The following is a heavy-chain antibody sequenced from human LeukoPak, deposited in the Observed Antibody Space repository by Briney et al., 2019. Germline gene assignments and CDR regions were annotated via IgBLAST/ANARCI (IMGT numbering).Heavy chain of an antibody. V-gene: IGHV4-31*03. J-gene: IGHJ4*02. D-gene: IGHD1-14*01. CDR3: ARGKPIAGYFDY. CDR1: GGSISSGGYY. CDR2: IYYSGST. Sequence: PSETLSLTCTVSGGSISSGGYYWSWIRQHPGKGLEWIGYIYYSGSTYYNPSLKSRVTISVDTSKNQFSLKLSSVTAADTAVYYCARGKPIAGYFDYWGQGTLVTVSS.